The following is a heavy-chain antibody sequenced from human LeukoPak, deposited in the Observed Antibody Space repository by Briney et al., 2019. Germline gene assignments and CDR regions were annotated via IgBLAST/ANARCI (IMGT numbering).Heavy chain of an antibody. CDR3: ARDRYSSGWYGY. CDR2: INSDGSST. J-gene: IGHJ4*02. Sequence: GGSLRLSCAASGFTFSSYWMHWVRQAPGKGLVWVSRINSDGSSTSYADSVKGRFTISRDNAKNTLYLQMNSLRAEDTAVDYCARDRYSSGWYGYWGQGTLVTVSS. CDR1: GFTFSSYW. V-gene: IGHV3-74*01. D-gene: IGHD6-19*01.